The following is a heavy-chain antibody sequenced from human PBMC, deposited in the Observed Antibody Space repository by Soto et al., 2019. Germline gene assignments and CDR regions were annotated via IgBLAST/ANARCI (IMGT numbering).Heavy chain of an antibody. V-gene: IGHV2-5*02. Sequence: SGPTLVNPTQTLTLTCTFSGFSLSTSGVGVGWIRQPPGKALEWLALIYWDDDKRYSPSLKSRLTITKDTSKNQVVLTMTNMDPVDTATYYCAHRHGGVYCSGGSCYSGVWYFDLWGRGTLVTVSS. J-gene: IGHJ2*01. CDR3: AHRHGGVYCSGGSCYSGVWYFDL. CDR1: GFSLSTSGVG. D-gene: IGHD2-15*01. CDR2: IYWDDDK.